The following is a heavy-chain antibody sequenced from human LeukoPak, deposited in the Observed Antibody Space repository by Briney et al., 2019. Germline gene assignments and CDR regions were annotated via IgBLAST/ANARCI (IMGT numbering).Heavy chain of an antibody. Sequence: PSETLSLTCTVSGGSISSGGYYWSWIRQPPGKGLEWIGYIYHSGSTYYNPSLKSRVTISVDRSKNQFSLKLSSVTAADTAVYYCARGGYYYYGMDVWGQGTTVTVSS. J-gene: IGHJ6*02. CDR1: GGSISSGGYY. CDR3: ARGGYYYYGMDV. CDR2: IYHSGST. V-gene: IGHV4-30-2*01.